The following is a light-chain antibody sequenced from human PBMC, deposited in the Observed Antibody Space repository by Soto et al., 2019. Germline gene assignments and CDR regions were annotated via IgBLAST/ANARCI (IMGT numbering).Light chain of an antibody. V-gene: IGLV1-40*01. CDR3: QSYDSSLSGVV. Sequence: QSVLTQPPSVSGAPGQRVTISCTGSSSNIGAGYDVHWYRQLPGTAPKLLIYGNSNRPSGVPDRFSGSKSGTSASLAITGLQAKDEADYYCQSYDSSLSGVVFGGGTKLPS. J-gene: IGLJ2*01. CDR2: GNS. CDR1: SSNIGAGYD.